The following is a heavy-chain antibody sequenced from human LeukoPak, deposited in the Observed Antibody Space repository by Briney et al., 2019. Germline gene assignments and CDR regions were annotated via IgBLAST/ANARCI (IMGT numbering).Heavy chain of an antibody. CDR1: GYTFTNYG. CDR2: ISGYNADT. D-gene: IGHD1-26*01. CDR3: AREGGNGSCDY. J-gene: IGHJ4*02. Sequence: ASVKVSCKASGYTFTNYGINWVRQAPGQGLEWMGWISGYNADTDYAQKLQGRVTMTTDTSTYIAYMELRSLRSDDTAVYYCAREGGNGSCDYWGQGTLVTVSS. V-gene: IGHV1-18*01.